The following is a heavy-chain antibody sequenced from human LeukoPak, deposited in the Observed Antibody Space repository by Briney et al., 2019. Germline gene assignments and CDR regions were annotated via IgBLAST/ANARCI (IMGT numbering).Heavy chain of an antibody. CDR3: AKGDRTYYYDSSGYYYAVRGHFDDAFDI. CDR1: GFTFSSYA. D-gene: IGHD3-22*01. Sequence: GGSLRLSCAASGFTFSSYAMSWVRQAPGKGLEWVSAISGCGGSTYYADSVKGRFTISRDNSKNTLYLQMNSLRAEDTAVYYCAKGDRTYYYDSSGYYYAVRGHFDDAFDIWGQGTMVTVSS. J-gene: IGHJ3*02. V-gene: IGHV3-23*01. CDR2: ISGCGGST.